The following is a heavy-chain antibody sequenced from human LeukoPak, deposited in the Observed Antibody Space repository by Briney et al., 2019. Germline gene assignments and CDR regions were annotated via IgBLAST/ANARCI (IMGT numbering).Heavy chain of an antibody. CDR2: VNPSGGGT. D-gene: IGHD3-16*01. V-gene: IGHV1-46*01. Sequence: RAASVKVSCKTSGYTFTTYYMHWVRQAPGQGLEWMGVVNPSGGGTSYSQMFQGRLTMTRDMSTSTVYMELSSLRSEDTAVYYCTRTLGAVADSRYWFDPWGQGTLVTVSS. J-gene: IGHJ5*02. CDR1: GYTFTTYY. CDR3: TRTLGAVADSRYWFDP.